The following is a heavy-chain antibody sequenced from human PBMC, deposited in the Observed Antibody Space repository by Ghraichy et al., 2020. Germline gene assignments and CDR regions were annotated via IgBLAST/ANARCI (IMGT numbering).Heavy chain of an antibody. D-gene: IGHD3-10*01. CDR2: ISWNSGSI. CDR3: AKGGFYYGSGRGNAFDI. J-gene: IGHJ3*02. V-gene: IGHV3-9*01. Sequence: GGSLRLSCAASGFTFDDYAMHWVRQAPGKGLEWVSGISWNSGSIGYADSVKGRFTISRDNAKNSLYLQMNSLRAEDTALYYGAKGGFYYGSGRGNAFDIWGQGTMVTVSS. CDR1: GFTFDDYA.